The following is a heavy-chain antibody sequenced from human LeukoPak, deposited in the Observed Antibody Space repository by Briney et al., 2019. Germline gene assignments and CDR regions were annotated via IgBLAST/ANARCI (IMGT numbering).Heavy chain of an antibody. Sequence: PSETLSLTCAVYGGSFSGYYWSWIRQPPGKGLEWIGEINHSGSTNYNPSLNSRVTISVDTSKNQFSLKLSSVPAADTAVYYCARGNFHRAYSGYGPLPQYFQHWGQGTLVPVSS. D-gene: IGHD5-12*01. CDR1: GGSFSGYY. J-gene: IGHJ1*01. CDR3: ARGNFHRAYSGYGPLPQYFQH. CDR2: INHSGST. V-gene: IGHV4-34*01.